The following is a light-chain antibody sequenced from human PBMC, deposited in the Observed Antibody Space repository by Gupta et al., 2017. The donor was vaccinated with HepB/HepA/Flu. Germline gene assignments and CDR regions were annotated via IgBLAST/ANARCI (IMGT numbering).Light chain of an antibody. V-gene: IGKV3-11*01. CDR2: DAS. J-gene: IGKJ4*01. Sequence: EIVLTQSPATLSLSPGERATLSCRASQSVGNYLAWYQHKLGQAPRLLIYDASKRATGIPARFSGSGSGTDFTLTISSLEPEDFAVYYCQQRHNWPPSLTFGGGTKVEIK. CDR3: QQRHNWPPSLT. CDR1: QSVGNY.